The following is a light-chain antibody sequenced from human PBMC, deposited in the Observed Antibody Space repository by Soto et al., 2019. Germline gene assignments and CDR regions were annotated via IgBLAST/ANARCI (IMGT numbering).Light chain of an antibody. CDR2: DVS. CDR1: DSDVGNYNL. Sequence: QSVLTQPASVSGSPGQSITISCTGTDSDVGNYNLVSWYQQHPGKAPKLMIYDVSEQPSGVSNRFSGSKSGSTASLTISGLQTEDEADYYCCSYAGSSTLLFGGGTKLTVL. V-gene: IGLV2-23*02. J-gene: IGLJ2*01. CDR3: CSYAGSSTLL.